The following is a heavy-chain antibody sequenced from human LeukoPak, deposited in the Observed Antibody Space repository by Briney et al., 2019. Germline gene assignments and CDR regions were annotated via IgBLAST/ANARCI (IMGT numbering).Heavy chain of an antibody. J-gene: IGHJ5*02. V-gene: IGHV1-46*01. CDR1: GYTFTSYY. Sequence: ASVKVSCKASGYTFTSYYMHWVRQAPGQGLEWMGIINPSGGSTSYAQKFQGRVTMTRDTSTSTVYMELSSLRSEDTAVYYCARTGRDGSESYSRFDPWGQGTLVTVSS. CDR3: ARTGRDGSESYSRFDP. D-gene: IGHD3-10*01. CDR2: INPSGGST.